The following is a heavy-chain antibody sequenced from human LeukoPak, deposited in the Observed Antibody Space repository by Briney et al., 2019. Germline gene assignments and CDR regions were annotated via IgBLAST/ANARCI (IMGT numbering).Heavy chain of an antibody. CDR3: TRERSTVTFDY. CDR2: DYYNGLT. V-gene: IGHV4-59*11. CDR1: GASISPHY. J-gene: IGHJ4*02. D-gene: IGHD4-17*01. Sequence: PSETLSLTCTVSGASISPHYWTWIRQAPGRGLEWIGYDYYNGLTSYNASLRSRLILSVDTARNQVSLKLTSVTAADTAVYYCTRERSTVTFDYWGQGTLVTVSS.